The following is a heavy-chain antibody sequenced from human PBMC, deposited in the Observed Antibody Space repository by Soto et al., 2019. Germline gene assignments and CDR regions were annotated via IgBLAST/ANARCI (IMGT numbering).Heavy chain of an antibody. D-gene: IGHD2-21*02. J-gene: IGHJ5*02. CDR3: ARGDRFRCNGGHCFSDGLFLS. Sequence: EVQLVESGGDLVQRGGSLRLSCAASGFDFGIYSMNWVRQAPGKGLEWISYINGSSTTLYYADSVRGRFIISRDNAENSLYLQMNSLRDDDTAVYFCARGDRFRCNGGHCFSDGLFLSWGQGTLVTVSS. CDR1: GFDFGIYS. CDR2: INGSSTTL. V-gene: IGHV3-48*02.